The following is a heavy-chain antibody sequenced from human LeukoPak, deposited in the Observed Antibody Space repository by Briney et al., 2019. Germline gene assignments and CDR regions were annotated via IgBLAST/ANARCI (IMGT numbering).Heavy chain of an antibody. Sequence: SETLSLTCAVYGGSFSGYYWSWIRQPPGKGLEWIGEINHSGSTNYNPSLKSRVTISVDTSKNQFSLKLSSVTAADTAVYYCAREWFGELLWSWFDPWGQGTLVTASS. CDR1: GGSFSGYY. V-gene: IGHV4-34*01. CDR2: INHSGST. J-gene: IGHJ5*02. CDR3: AREWFGELLWSWFDP. D-gene: IGHD3-10*01.